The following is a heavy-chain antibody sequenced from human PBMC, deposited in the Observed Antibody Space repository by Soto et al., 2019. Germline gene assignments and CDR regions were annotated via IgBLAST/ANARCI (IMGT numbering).Heavy chain of an antibody. CDR2: IRSRGDRT. J-gene: IGHJ6*02. CDR1: GFTFSSYA. V-gene: IGHV3-23*01. D-gene: IGHD1-1*01. Sequence: EVQLLESGGGLVQPGGSLRLSCAASGFTFSSYAMSWVRQAPGKGLEWVSVIRSRGDRTYYADSVKGRFTISRDKSRNTLYMQMNSLSVEDTAVYYCAKQQGPGTPYYYAMDVWGQGTTVTVSS. CDR3: AKQQGPGTPYYYAMDV.